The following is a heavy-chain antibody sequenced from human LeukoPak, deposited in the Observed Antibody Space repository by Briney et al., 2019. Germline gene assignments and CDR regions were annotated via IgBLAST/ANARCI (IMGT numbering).Heavy chain of an antibody. J-gene: IGHJ4*02. CDR3: ARGGGYYYDSSGYYLDY. V-gene: IGHV1-69*13. CDR2: IIPIFGTA. D-gene: IGHD3-22*01. CDR1: GGTFSSYA. Sequence: SVKVSCKASGGTFSSYAISWVRQAPGHGLEWMGGIIPIFGTANYAQKFQGRVTITADESTSTAYMELSSLRSEDTAVYYCARGGGYYYDSSGYYLDYWGQGTLVTVSS.